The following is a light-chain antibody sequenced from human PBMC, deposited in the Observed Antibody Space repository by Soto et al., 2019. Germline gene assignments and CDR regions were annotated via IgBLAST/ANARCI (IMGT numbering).Light chain of an antibody. CDR1: QSLXIK. J-gene: IGKJ5*01. CDR2: YKS. V-gene: IGKV3-15*01. CDR3: QQYNKWPTRT. Sequence: IGVTQCPATLSVSPGESATPSCRASQSLXIKFAWYQRKPGQAPRVLSXYKSTRATGIPARFXGSGSGREFTLTISSLQSEYFAGYYCQQYNKWPTRTFGQGTRLDIK.